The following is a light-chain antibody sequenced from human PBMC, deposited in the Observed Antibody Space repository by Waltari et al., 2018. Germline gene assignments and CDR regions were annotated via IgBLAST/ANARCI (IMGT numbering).Light chain of an antibody. V-gene: IGKV3-15*01. CDR1: QSISIN. J-gene: IGKJ1*01. Sequence: EVVMTQSPATLSVSQGERATLSCRASQSISINMVWYQQRPGQAPRLLIYEASMRATDIPARFSGSGSGTEFTLTISSVQSEDAAVYYCQQFNDWPRTCGQGTKVEIK. CDR2: EAS. CDR3: QQFNDWPRT.